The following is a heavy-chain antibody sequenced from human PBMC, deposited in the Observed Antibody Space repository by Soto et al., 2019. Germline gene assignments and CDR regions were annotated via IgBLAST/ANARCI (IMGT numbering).Heavy chain of an antibody. Sequence: QAQLVESGGGVVKPGKSLTLSSATSGFSFSALGMHWVIQAPGKGLKWLAVMEVDGSKKYYTDSVKGRLTISRDNSKSTLYLLMDTLRTEDTAVYFCAKGRGVTAMFPYYYYDYDLDVWGLGTTVTVSS. V-gene: IGHV3-30*18. CDR2: MEVDGSKK. D-gene: IGHD2-21*02. J-gene: IGHJ6*02. CDR1: GFSFSALG. CDR3: AKGRGVTAMFPYYYYDYDLDV.